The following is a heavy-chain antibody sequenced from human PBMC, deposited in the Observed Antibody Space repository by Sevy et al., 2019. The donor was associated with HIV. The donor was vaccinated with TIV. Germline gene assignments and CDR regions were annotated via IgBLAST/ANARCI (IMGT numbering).Heavy chain of an antibody. Sequence: ASVKVSCKVSGYTLTQLSMHWVRQAPGKGLEWMGSFDPEDGETLYAQKFQGRVTMTEDTSTDTAYLELRSLRSEDTAGYYCATTKDYYDSSGSPFDYLGQGTLVTVSS. CDR1: GYTLTQLS. CDR2: FDPEDGET. D-gene: IGHD3-22*01. V-gene: IGHV1-24*01. CDR3: ATTKDYYDSSGSPFDY. J-gene: IGHJ4*02.